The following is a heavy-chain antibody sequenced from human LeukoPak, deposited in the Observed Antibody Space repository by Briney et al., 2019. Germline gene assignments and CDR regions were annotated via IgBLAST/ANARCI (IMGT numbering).Heavy chain of an antibody. D-gene: IGHD3-22*01. CDR2: IKQDGSEK. J-gene: IGHJ4*02. V-gene: IGHV3-7*01. Sequence: GGSLRLSCAASGFTVFSDNMSWVRQSPGKGLEWVANIKQDGSEKYYVDSVKGRFTISRDNAKNSLYLQMNSLRADDTAVYYCARDGDTSGYTDWGQGTLVTVSS. CDR3: ARDGDTSGYTD. CDR1: GFTVFSDN.